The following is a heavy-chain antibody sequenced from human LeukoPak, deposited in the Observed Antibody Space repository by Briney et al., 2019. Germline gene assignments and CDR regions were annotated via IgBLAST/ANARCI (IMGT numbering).Heavy chain of an antibody. J-gene: IGHJ4*02. D-gene: IGHD3-3*01. Sequence: GGSLRLSCAASGFTFSSYWMHWVRQAPGKGLVWVSRINTDGSSTSYADSVKGRFTISRDNAKNTLYLQMNSLRAEDTAVYYCATPYYDFWSGYGGVWGQGTLVTVSS. CDR2: INTDGSST. CDR1: GFTFSSYW. V-gene: IGHV3-74*01. CDR3: ATPYYDFWSGYGGV.